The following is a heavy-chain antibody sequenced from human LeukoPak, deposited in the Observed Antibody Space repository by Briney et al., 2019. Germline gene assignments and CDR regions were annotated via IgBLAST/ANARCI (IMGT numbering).Heavy chain of an antibody. CDR2: IYYSGNT. D-gene: IGHD3-10*01. CDR1: GRSISSYY. V-gene: IGHV4-59*01. J-gene: IGHJ4*02. CDR3: ARGYGSGSYFAY. Sequence: SETLSLTRTVPGRSISSYYGSWIRQPPAKGQEWVGYIYYSGNTNYNPSLKSRVTISVDTSKHQFSLKLSSVTAADTAVYYCARGYGSGSYFAYWGQGTLVTVSS.